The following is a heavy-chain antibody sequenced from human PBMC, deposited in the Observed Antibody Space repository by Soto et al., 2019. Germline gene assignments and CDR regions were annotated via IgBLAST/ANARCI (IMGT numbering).Heavy chain of an antibody. Sequence: ASVKVSCKASGYSFTDYHIHWVRQAPGQGLEWLGRINPKSGGTSTAQKFQGWVAMTTDTSISTASMELTRLTSDDTAIYYCARGDSTDCSNGVCSFFYNHDMDVWGQGTTVTVSS. V-gene: IGHV1-2*04. CDR1: GYSFTDYH. J-gene: IGHJ6*02. CDR2: INPKSGGT. CDR3: ARGDSTDCSNGVCSFFYNHDMDV. D-gene: IGHD2-8*01.